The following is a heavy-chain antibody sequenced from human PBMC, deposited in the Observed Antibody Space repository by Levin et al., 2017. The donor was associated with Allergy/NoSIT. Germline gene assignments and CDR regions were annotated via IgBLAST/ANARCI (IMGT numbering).Heavy chain of an antibody. Sequence: PGASVKVSCKASGYTFTAYYIHWVRQAPGQGPEWMGWINPNSGGTNYAQNIQGRVTMTKDTSISTAYMELSRLRSDDTAVYYCAREYSSALGGIGYWGQGTLVAVSS. CDR2: INPNSGGT. D-gene: IGHD6-25*01. CDR3: AREYSSALGGIGY. V-gene: IGHV1-2*02. CDR1: GYTFTAYY. J-gene: IGHJ4*02.